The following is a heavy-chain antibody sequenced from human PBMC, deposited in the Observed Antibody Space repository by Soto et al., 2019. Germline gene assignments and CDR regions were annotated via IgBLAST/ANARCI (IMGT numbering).Heavy chain of an antibody. CDR1: GFTFSSYW. CDR3: ARAPYYYDSSGNYYFDY. J-gene: IGHJ4*02. V-gene: IGHV3-7*05. Sequence: GGSLRLSCAASGFTFSSYWMSWVRQAPGKGLEWVANIKQDGSEKYYVDSVKGRFTISRDNAKNSLYLQMNSLRAEDTAVYYCARAPYYYDSSGNYYFDYWGQGTLVTVYS. D-gene: IGHD3-22*01. CDR2: IKQDGSEK.